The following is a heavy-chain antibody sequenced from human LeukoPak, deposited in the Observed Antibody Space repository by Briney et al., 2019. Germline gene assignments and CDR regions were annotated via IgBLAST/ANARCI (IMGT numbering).Heavy chain of an antibody. CDR3: ARTTIWGIAAAGTVNWFDP. Sequence: PSETLSLTCAVYGGSFSGYYWSWIRQPPGKGLEWIGEINHSGSTNYNPSLKSRVTISVDTSKNQFSLKLSSVTAADTAVYYCARTTIWGIAAAGTVNWFDPWGQGTLVTVSS. CDR1: GGSFSGYY. J-gene: IGHJ5*02. V-gene: IGHV4-34*01. D-gene: IGHD6-13*01. CDR2: INHSGST.